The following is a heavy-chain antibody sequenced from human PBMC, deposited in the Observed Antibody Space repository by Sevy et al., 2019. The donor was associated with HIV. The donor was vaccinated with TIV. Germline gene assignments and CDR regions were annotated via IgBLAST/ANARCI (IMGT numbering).Heavy chain of an antibody. J-gene: IGHJ3*02. V-gene: IGHV1-69*13. CDR3: AGEIPDYCSGYYSVDAFDI. D-gene: IGHD3-22*01. Sequence: ASVTVSCQASGGSFSNFPVSWVRQAPGQGLEWMGMIISKFGTTDYAQQFQGRVTITSNESTTTAYMERTSLGSEDTAVDYGAGEIPDYCSGYYSVDAFDIWGQGTKVTVSS. CDR2: IISKFGTT. CDR1: GGSFSNFP.